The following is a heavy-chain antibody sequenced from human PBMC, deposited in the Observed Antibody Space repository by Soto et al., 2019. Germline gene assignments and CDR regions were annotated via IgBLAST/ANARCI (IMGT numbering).Heavy chain of an antibody. V-gene: IGHV1-2*02. J-gene: IGHJ6*02. CDR1: GYTFTDYY. Sequence: ASVKVSCKASGYTFTDYYMHWVRQAPGQGLEWMGCINPNSGGTNYAQKFQGRVTMTRDTSTSTAYMELNSLRSEDTAVYYCARDQRPSSGWPSKDVWGQGITVTVSS. CDR3: ARDQRPSSGWPSKDV. D-gene: IGHD6-19*01. CDR2: INPNSGGT.